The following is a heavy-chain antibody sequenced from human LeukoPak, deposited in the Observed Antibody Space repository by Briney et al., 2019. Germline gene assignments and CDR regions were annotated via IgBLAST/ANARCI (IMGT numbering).Heavy chain of an antibody. CDR3: ARAGYSYGHDAFDI. Sequence: ASVKVSCEASGYTFTDYFLHWVRQAPGQGLEWMGWINPNSGGTNYAQKFQGRVTMTRDTSISTAYMELSRLRSDDTAVYYCARAGYSYGHDAFDIWGQGTMVTVSS. CDR1: GYTFTDYF. D-gene: IGHD5-18*01. CDR2: INPNSGGT. V-gene: IGHV1-2*02. J-gene: IGHJ3*02.